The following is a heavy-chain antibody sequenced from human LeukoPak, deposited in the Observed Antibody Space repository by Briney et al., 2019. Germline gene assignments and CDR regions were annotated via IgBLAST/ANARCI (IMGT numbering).Heavy chain of an antibody. V-gene: IGHV4-30-4*01. CDR1: GGSISSADYY. Sequence: TTSQTLSLTCTVSGGSISSADYYWSWIRQPPGKGLEWIGYIYYSGSTSYNPSLKSRVTISVDTSKNQFSLKLSSVTAADTAVYYCARHYYGTTVTTRWYFDLWGRGTLVTVSS. J-gene: IGHJ2*01. CDR3: ARHYYGTTVTTRWYFDL. CDR2: IYYSGST. D-gene: IGHD4-17*01.